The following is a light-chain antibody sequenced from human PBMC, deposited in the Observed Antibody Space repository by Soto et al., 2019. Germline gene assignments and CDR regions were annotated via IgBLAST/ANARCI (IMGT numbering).Light chain of an antibody. J-gene: IGLJ3*02. CDR2: EVS. CDR3: SSYMSTSTLE. Sequence: QPVLTQPASVSGSPGQSITISCTGTSSDVGGYKYVSWYQQHPGKAPKLMIYEVSDRPSGVSNRFSGSKSGNTASLTISGLQAEDEADYYCSSYMSTSTLEFGGGTKLTVL. V-gene: IGLV2-14*01. CDR1: SSDVGGYKY.